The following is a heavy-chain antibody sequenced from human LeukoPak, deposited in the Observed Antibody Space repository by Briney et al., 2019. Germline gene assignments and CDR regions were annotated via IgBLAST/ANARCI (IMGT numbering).Heavy chain of an antibody. J-gene: IGHJ4*02. CDR2: IKQDGTEK. CDR3: ARDVAASAVYYFDY. D-gene: IGHD6-13*01. V-gene: IGHV3-7*01. CDR1: GFSFNTYW. Sequence: GGSLRLSCAVSGFSFNTYWMTWVRQAPGKGLEWVANIKQDGTEKYYVDSVKGRFTISRDNAKNSLYLQMNSLRAEDTAVYYCARDVAASAVYYFDYWGQGTLVTVSS.